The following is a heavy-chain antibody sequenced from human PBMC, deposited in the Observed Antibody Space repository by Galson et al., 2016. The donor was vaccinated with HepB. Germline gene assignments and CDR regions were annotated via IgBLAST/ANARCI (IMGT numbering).Heavy chain of an antibody. V-gene: IGHV1-69*06. Sequence: SVKVSCKASGGTFSSYAITWVRQAPGHGLEWMGGISPIFATVNYAPKFQGRLTITADKSTSSAYMELSSLRSEDTAVYYCARTSDLRGYSLSAFDLWGQGTMVTVSS. CDR1: GGTFSSYA. D-gene: IGHD5-18*01. CDR3: ARTSDLRGYSLSAFDL. CDR2: ISPIFATV. J-gene: IGHJ3*01.